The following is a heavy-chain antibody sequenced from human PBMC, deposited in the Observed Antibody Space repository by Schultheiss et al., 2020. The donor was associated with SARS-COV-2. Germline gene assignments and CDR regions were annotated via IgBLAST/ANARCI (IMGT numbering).Heavy chain of an antibody. J-gene: IGHJ3*02. D-gene: IGHD3-3*01. CDR3: ARDDFWSGSTDDAFDI. CDR1: GGSISSYY. Sequence: GSLRLSCTVSGGSISSYYWSWIRQPPGKGLEWIGYIYYSGSTNYNPSLKSRVTISVDTSKNQFSLKLSSVTAADTAVYYCARDDFWSGSTDDAFDIWGQGTMVTVSS. CDR2: IYYSGST. V-gene: IGHV4-59*01.